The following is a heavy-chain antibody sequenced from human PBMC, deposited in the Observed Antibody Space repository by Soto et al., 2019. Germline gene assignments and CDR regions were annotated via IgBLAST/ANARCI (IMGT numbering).Heavy chain of an antibody. CDR3: AKDRGLVLSFYFDY. CDR1: GFTFDDYA. V-gene: IGHV3-9*01. CDR2: ISWNSGSI. D-gene: IGHD6-19*01. Sequence: EVQLVESGGGLVQPGRSLRLSCAASGFTFDDYAMHWVQQAPGKGLEWVSGISWNSGSIGYADSVKGRFTISRDNAKNSLYLQMNSLRAEDTALYYCAKDRGLVLSFYFDYRGQGPLVTVSS. J-gene: IGHJ4*02.